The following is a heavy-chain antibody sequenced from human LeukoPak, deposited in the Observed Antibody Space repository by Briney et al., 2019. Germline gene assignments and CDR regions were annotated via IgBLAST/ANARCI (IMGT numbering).Heavy chain of an antibody. J-gene: IGHJ6*02. CDR1: GGSISSYY. Sequence: PSETLSLTCTVSGGSISSYYWSWIRQPPGKGLEWIGYIYYSGSTNYNPSLKSRVTISVDTSKNQFSLKLSSVTAADTAVYYCARGHSSSWLMNYYYYGMDVWGQGTTVTVSS. D-gene: IGHD6-13*01. CDR3: ARGHSSSWLMNYYYYGMDV. V-gene: IGHV4-59*01. CDR2: IYYSGST.